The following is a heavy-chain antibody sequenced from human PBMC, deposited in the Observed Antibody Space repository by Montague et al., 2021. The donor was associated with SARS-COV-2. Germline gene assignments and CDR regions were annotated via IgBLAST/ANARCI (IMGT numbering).Heavy chain of an antibody. CDR3: ARGILSMNMRVVVLLGGIYCFDS. CDR1: GXSFGNYY. D-gene: IGHD3-22*01. CDR2: SNQKGST. V-gene: IGHV4-34*01. J-gene: IGHJ4*02. Sequence: ETRSLTCAVDGXSFGNYYWSWIRQPPGKGMEWIGDSNQKGSTNYNPSRKGRVTISVDTSKNQFSVKLNSVTAADTAVYYCARGILSMNMRVVVLLGGIYCFDSWGQGTLVAVSS.